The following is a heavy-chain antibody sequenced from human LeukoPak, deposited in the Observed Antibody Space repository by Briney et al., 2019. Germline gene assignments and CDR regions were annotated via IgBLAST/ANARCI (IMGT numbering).Heavy chain of an antibody. CDR3: AKGGRSSWYYFDY. CDR2: IRYDGSNK. Sequence: TGGSLRLSCAASRFTFSSYGMHWVRQAPGKGLEWVAFIRYDGSNKYYADSVKGRFTISRDNSKNTLYLQMNSLRAEDTAVYYCAKGGRSSWYYFDYWGQGTPVTVSS. D-gene: IGHD6-13*01. CDR1: RFTFSSYG. J-gene: IGHJ4*02. V-gene: IGHV3-30*02.